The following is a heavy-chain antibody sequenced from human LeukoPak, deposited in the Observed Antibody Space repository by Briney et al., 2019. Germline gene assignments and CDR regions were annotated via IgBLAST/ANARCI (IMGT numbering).Heavy chain of an antibody. V-gene: IGHV4-39*07. CDR2: IYYNGST. CDR3: ARDDYGGNWSNAFDI. Sequence: SETLSPTCTVSGDSINNNNYYWGWIRQPPGKGLEWIGNIYYNGSTNYNPSLKSRVTMSVDTSKNQFSLKLSSVTAADTAVYYCARDDYGGNWSNAFDIWGQGTMVTVSS. D-gene: IGHD4-23*01. CDR1: GDSINNNNYY. J-gene: IGHJ3*02.